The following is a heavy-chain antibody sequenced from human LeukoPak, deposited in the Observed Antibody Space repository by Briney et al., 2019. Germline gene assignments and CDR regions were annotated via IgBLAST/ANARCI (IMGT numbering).Heavy chain of an antibody. CDR2: INSDGSST. D-gene: IGHD1-26*01. Sequence: GGSLTLSCAASGFTFSSYWMHWVRRAPGKGLVWVSRINSDGSSTSYAASVKGRFTISRDNAKNTLYLQMNSLRAEDTAVYYCAGGWDYFDYWGQGTLVTVSS. J-gene: IGHJ4*02. CDR1: GFTFSSYW. CDR3: AGGWDYFDY. V-gene: IGHV3-74*01.